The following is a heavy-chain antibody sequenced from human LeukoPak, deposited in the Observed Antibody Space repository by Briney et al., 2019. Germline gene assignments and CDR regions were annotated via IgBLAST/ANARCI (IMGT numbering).Heavy chain of an antibody. CDR1: GFTFSDYY. J-gene: IGHJ4*02. V-gene: IGHV3-11*04. D-gene: IGHD2-8*01. CDR2: ISSSGSTI. Sequence: GGSLRLSCAASGFTFSDYYMSWIRQAPGKGLEWVSYISSSGSTIYYADSVKGRFTISRDNAKNSLYLQMNSLRAEDTAVYYCARDGGRGYCTNGVCYRGFDYWGQGTLVTVSS. CDR3: ARDGGRGYCTNGVCYRGFDY.